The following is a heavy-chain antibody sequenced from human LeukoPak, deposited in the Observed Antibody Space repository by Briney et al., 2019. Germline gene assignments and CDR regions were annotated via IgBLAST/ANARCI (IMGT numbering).Heavy chain of an antibody. V-gene: IGHV3-49*04. J-gene: IGHJ4*02. CDR1: GFVVSSSY. CDR3: TRVSLRSYLDY. CDR2: IRSKSYGGTT. Sequence: GGSLRPSCAASGFVVSSSYMSWVRQAPGKGLGGVGFIRSKSYGGTTEYAAYAKGRFTISRDDSKSMAYLQMNSTKTEDTALYYCTRVSLRSYLDYWGQGTLVTVSS.